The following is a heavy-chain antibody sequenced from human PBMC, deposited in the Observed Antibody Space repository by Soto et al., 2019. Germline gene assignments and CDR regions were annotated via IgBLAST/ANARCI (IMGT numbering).Heavy chain of an antibody. Sequence: EVLLVESGGGLVQPGGSMRLSCAASGFTFSGYWMSWVRQAPGKGLEWVANIRYDESEQHYVDSVEGRFTISRDNAKNLLFLQMHSLRAEDTAVYFCGRAFGAYNFVEWWGQGTLVTVSS. CDR2: IRYDESEQ. V-gene: IGHV3-7*01. J-gene: IGHJ4*02. CDR1: GFTFSGYW. D-gene: IGHD3-3*01. CDR3: GRAFGAYNFVEW.